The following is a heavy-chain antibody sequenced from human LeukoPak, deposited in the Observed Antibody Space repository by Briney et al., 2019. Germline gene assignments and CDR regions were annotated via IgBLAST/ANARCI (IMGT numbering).Heavy chain of an antibody. V-gene: IGHV3-48*02. Sequence: PGASLRLSCAASGFTFSSYSMNWVRQAPGKGLEWVSYISRSSSTIYYADSEKGRFTISRDNAKNSLYLQMNSLRDEDTAVYYCARVGRGYYDSSGFSDAFDIWGQGTMVTVSS. CDR3: ARVGRGYYDSSGFSDAFDI. J-gene: IGHJ3*02. CDR1: GFTFSSYS. CDR2: ISRSSSTI. D-gene: IGHD3-22*01.